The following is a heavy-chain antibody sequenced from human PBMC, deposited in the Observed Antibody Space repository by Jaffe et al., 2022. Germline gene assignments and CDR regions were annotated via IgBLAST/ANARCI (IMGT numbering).Heavy chain of an antibody. V-gene: IGHV1-69*02. J-gene: IGHJ4*02. CDR1: GGTFSSYT. Sequence: QVQLVQSGAEVKKPGSSVKVSCKASGGTFSSYTISWVRQAPGQGLEWMGRIIPILGIANYAQKFQGRVTITADKSTSTAYMELSSLRSEDTAVYYCARGSHRELLRRGSYFDYWGQGTLVTVSS. CDR3: ARGSHRELLRRGSYFDY. CDR2: IIPILGIA. D-gene: IGHD1-26*01.